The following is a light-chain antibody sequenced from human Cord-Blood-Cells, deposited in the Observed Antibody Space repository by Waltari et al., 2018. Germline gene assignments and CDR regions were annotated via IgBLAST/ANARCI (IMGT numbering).Light chain of an antibody. CDR3: QQYKSYRWT. CDR1: KSISSW. CDR2: DAS. Sequence: DIQMTQSPSTLSASVGDRVTITCRASKSISSWLAWYQQKPGKAPKLLIYDASSLESGVPSRFSGSGSGTEFTLTISSLQPDDVATYYCQQYKSYRWTFGQGTKVEIK. J-gene: IGKJ1*01. V-gene: IGKV1-5*01.